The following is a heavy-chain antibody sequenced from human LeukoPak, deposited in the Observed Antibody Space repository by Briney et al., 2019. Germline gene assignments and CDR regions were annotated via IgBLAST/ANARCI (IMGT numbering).Heavy chain of an antibody. V-gene: IGHV4-39*01. Sequence: SETLSLTCTVSGGSMSSSSYYWGWIRQPPGKGLEWIGSIYYSGSTYYNPSLKSRVTISVDTSKNQFSLKLSSVTAADTAVYYCARSPYYYGSGSEYYYYYMDVWDKGTTVTISS. J-gene: IGHJ6*03. CDR1: GGSMSSSSYY. CDR3: ARSPYYYGSGSEYYYYYMDV. D-gene: IGHD3-10*01. CDR2: IYYSGST.